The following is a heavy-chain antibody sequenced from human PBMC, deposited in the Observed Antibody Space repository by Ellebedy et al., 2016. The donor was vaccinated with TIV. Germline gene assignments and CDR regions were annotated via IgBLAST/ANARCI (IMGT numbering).Heavy chain of an antibody. J-gene: IGHJ4*02. CDR2: ISSSGNNV. V-gene: IGHV3-11*01. CDR3: ARDLKSWLVKGGWFDY. CDR1: GFTFSGYY. Sequence: PGGSLRLSCVASGFTFSGYYMTWIRQAPGMGLEWVSYISSSGNNVYYADSLKGRFTISRDNAKNSLYLQMNSLRAEDTAVYYCARDLKSWLVKGGWFDYWGQGTLVTVSS. D-gene: IGHD6-19*01.